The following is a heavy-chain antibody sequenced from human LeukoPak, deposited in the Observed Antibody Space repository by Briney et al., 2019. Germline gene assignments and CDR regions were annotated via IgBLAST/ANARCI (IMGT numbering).Heavy chain of an antibody. CDR3: ARVYYCDSSGYRSPLYYYYYMDV. CDR2: IYYSGST. J-gene: IGHJ6*03. V-gene: IGHV4-59*01. D-gene: IGHD3-22*01. CDR1: GGSISSYY. Sequence: SETLSLTCTVSGGSISSYYWSWIRQPPGKGLEWIGYIYYSGSTNYNPSLKSRVTISVDTSKNQFSLKLSSVTAADTAVYYCARVYYCDSSGYRSPLYYYYYMDVWGQGTLVTVSS.